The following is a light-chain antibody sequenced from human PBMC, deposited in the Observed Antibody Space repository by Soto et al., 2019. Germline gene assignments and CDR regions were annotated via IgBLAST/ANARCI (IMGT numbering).Light chain of an antibody. CDR3: EQYDNLPYT. CDR1: QDISYY. V-gene: IGKV1-33*01. J-gene: IGKJ2*01. Sequence: DIQMTQSPSSLCASVGDRVTITCPAIQDISYYLNWYQQKTGKATKLLAYAASNSETGVISRFSGSGSGTDFTFTISSLQPEDIATYYCEQYDNLPYTFGQGTKLEIK. CDR2: AAS.